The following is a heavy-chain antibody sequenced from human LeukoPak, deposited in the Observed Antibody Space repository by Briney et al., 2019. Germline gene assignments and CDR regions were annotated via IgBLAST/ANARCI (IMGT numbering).Heavy chain of an antibody. CDR3: ARDRCGGDCYSDAFDI. J-gene: IGHJ3*02. V-gene: IGHV4-61*02. Sequence: PSETLSLTCTVSGGSISSGSCYWSWIRQPAGKGLEWIGRIYTSGSTNYNPSLKSRVTISVDTSKNQFSLKLSSVTAADTAVYYCARDRCGGDCYSDAFDIWGQGTMVTVSS. D-gene: IGHD2-21*01. CDR1: GGSISSGSCY. CDR2: IYTSGST.